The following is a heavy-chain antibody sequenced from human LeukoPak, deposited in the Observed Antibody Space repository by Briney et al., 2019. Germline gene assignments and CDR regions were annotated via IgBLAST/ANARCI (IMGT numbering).Heavy chain of an antibody. CDR1: GGSIRSYY. J-gene: IGHJ5*02. D-gene: IGHD3-16*01. CDR2: IYDSGSI. V-gene: IGHV4-59*05. CDR3: ARHYGP. Sequence: SETLSLTCTVSGGSIRSYYWSWIRQPPGKGLEWIGSIYDSGSIYYNPSLKSRVTISVDTSKNQFSLKLNSVTAADTAVYYCARHYGPWGQGTLVTVSS.